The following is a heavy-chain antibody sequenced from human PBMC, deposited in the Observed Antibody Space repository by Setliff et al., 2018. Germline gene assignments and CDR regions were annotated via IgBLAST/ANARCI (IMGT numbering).Heavy chain of an antibody. CDR2: FDFEDGET. CDR1: GYTLTKLP. Sequence: ASVKVSCKVSGYTLTKLPMHWVRQAPGKGLEWMGGFDFEDGETIYAHKFQGRVTVTTDTSTNTVYMELRSLRSDDTAVYYCAREGRRYYDSSGYYYDPYYYYYMDVWGKGTTVTVSS. V-gene: IGHV1-24*01. J-gene: IGHJ6*03. D-gene: IGHD3-22*01. CDR3: AREGRRYYDSSGYYYDPYYYYYMDV.